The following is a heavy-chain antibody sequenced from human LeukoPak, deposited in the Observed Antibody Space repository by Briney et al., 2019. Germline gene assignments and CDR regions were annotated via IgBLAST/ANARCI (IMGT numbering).Heavy chain of an antibody. J-gene: IGHJ5*02. CDR3: ARDSRAKKYYFLFDP. CDR1: GYTFTGYD. V-gene: IGHV1-8*03. CDR2: MNPNSGNT. D-gene: IGHD3-10*01. Sequence: ASVKVSCKASGYTFTGYDINWVRQAPGQGLEWMGWMNPNSGNTGYAQKFQGRVTITRNTSISTAYMELSSLRSEDTAVYYCARDSRAKKYYFLFDPWGQGTLVTVSS.